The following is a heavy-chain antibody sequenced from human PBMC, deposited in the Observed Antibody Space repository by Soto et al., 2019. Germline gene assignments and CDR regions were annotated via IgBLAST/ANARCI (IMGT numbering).Heavy chain of an antibody. V-gene: IGHV4-30-4*01. CDR1: GGSISSGDYY. CDR3: ARENGDRPREIWFDP. J-gene: IGHJ5*02. D-gene: IGHD4-17*01. CDR2: IYYSGST. Sequence: QVQLQESGPGLVKPSQTLSLTCTVSGGSISSGDYYWSWIRQPPGKGLEWIGYIYYSGSTYYNPSLKSRVTISVDTSKNQFSLKLSSVTAADTAVYYCARENGDRPREIWFDPWGQGTLVTVSS.